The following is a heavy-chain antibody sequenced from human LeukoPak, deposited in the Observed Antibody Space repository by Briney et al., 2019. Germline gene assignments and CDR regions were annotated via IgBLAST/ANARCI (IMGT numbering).Heavy chain of an antibody. Sequence: GGSLRLSCAASGFTFSSYWMSWVRQAPGKGLEWVANIKQDGSEKYYVDSVKGRFTISRDNSKNTLYLQMNSLRAEDTAVYYCAKASPYGDHLDYWGQGTLVTVSS. CDR1: GFTFSSYW. CDR3: AKASPYGDHLDY. J-gene: IGHJ4*02. D-gene: IGHD4-17*01. CDR2: IKQDGSEK. V-gene: IGHV3-7*03.